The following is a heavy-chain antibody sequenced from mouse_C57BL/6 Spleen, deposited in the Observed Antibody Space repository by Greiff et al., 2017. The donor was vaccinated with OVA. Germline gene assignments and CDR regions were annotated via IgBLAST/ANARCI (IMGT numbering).Heavy chain of an antibody. Sequence: EVKLMESGGGLVKPGGSLKLSCAASGFTFSSYTMSWVRQTPEKRLEWVATISGGGGNTYYPDSVKGRFTISRDNAKNTLYLQMSSLRSEDTALYYCARYYYGSSYEFAYWGQGTLVTVSA. CDR1: GFTFSSYT. V-gene: IGHV5-9*01. CDR2: ISGGGGNT. J-gene: IGHJ3*01. CDR3: ARYYYGSSYEFAY. D-gene: IGHD1-1*01.